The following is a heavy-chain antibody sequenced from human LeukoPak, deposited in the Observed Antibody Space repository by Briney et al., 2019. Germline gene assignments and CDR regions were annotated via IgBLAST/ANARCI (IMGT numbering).Heavy chain of an antibody. D-gene: IGHD6-13*01. CDR2: IYYSGST. CDR1: GGSISSYY. V-gene: IGHV4-59*01. J-gene: IGHJ5*02. Sequence: PSETLSLTCTVSGGSISSYYWSWIRQPPGKGLEWIGYIYYSGSTNYNPSLKSRVTISVDTSKNQFSLKLSSVTAADTAVYYCAGTTIYSSSWSHGWFDPWGQGTLVTVSS. CDR3: AGTTIYSSSWSHGWFDP.